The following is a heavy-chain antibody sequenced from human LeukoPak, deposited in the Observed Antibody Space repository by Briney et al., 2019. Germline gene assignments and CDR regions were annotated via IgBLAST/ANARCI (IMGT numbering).Heavy chain of an antibody. CDR2: ISSSGYST. CDR3: AGGSYYSYYYMDV. J-gene: IGHJ6*03. D-gene: IGHD2-15*01. Sequence: GGSLRLSCAASGFTFSSYAINWVRQAPGKGLEWVSAISSSGYSTYYADSMKGRFIISRDNSKNTLYLQMNSLRAEDTAVYYCAGGSYYSYYYMDVWGKGTTVTVSS. V-gene: IGHV3-23*01. CDR1: GFTFSSYA.